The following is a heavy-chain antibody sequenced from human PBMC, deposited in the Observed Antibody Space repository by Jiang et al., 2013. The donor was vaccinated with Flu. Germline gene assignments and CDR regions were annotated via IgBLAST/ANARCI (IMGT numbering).Heavy chain of an antibody. D-gene: IGHD2-21*02. CDR1: GYSFTSYW. CDR3: ARPCGGDCEGHAFDI. Sequence: VKKPGESLKISCKGSGYSFTSYWIGWVRQMPGKGLEWMGIIYPGDSDTRYSPSFQGQVTISADKSISTAYLQWSSLKASDTAMYYCARPCGGDCEGHAFDIWGQGTMVTVSS. CDR2: IYPGDSDT. J-gene: IGHJ3*02. V-gene: IGHV5-51*01.